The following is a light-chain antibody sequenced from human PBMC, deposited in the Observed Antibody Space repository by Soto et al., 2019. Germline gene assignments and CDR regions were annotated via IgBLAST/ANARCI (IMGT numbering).Light chain of an antibody. CDR1: QSVRSN. CDR3: QQYSNWPRT. J-gene: IGKJ1*01. Sequence: IVLTQSPATLSVSPGERATLSCRASQSVRSNLAWYQQKPGQAPRLLIFAASTRATVIPARFRGSGSGTEFTLTISDLQSEDFAVYYCQQYSNWPRTFGQRTKVDIK. V-gene: IGKV3-15*01. CDR2: AAS.